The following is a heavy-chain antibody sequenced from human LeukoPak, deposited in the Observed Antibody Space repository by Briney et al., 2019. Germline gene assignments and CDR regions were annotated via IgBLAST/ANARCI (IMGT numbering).Heavy chain of an antibody. CDR1: GGSISSSSYY. D-gene: IGHD2-15*01. V-gene: IGHV4-39*01. CDR2: IYYSGST. Sequence: KTSETLSLTCTVSGGSISSSSYYWGWIRQPPGKGLEWIGSIYYSGSTYYNPSLKSRVTISVDTSKNQFSLKLSSVTAADTAVYYCARYIVVVVAGTGAFDYWGQGTLVTVSS. J-gene: IGHJ4*02. CDR3: ARYIVVVVAGTGAFDY.